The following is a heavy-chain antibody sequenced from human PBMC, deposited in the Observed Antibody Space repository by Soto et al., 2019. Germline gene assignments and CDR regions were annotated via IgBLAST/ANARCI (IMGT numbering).Heavy chain of an antibody. CDR1: GGSISSYY. V-gene: IGHV4-59*01. J-gene: IGHJ4*02. Sequence: SETLSLTCTVSGGSISSYYWSWIRQPPGKGLEWIGYIYYSGSTNYNPSLKSRVTISVDTSKNQFSLKLSSVTAADTAVYYCARGIIAVAGYYFDYWGQGTLVTVSS. D-gene: IGHD6-19*01. CDR2: IYYSGST. CDR3: ARGIIAVAGYYFDY.